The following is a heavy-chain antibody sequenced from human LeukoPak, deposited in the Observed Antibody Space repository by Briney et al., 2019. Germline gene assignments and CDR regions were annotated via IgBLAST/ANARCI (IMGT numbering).Heavy chain of an antibody. V-gene: IGHV3-21*04. J-gene: IGHJ6*03. CDR2: ISSSSSYI. CDR1: GFTFSSYS. CDR3: AKDGVAARPYYYMDV. Sequence: PGGSLRLSCAASGFTFSSYSMNWVRQAPGKGLEWVSSISSSSSYIYYADSVKGRFTISRDNAKNSLYLQMNSLRAEDTAVYYCAKDGVAARPYYYMDVWGKGTTVTVSS. D-gene: IGHD6-6*01.